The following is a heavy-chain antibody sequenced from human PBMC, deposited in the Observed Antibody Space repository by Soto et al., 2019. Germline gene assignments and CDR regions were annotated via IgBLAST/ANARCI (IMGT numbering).Heavy chain of an antibody. V-gene: IGHV3-53*04. D-gene: IGHD3-10*01. CDR3: ARLLLWFGSYGMDV. J-gene: IGHJ6*02. CDR2: IYSGGST. CDR1: GFTVSSNY. Sequence: EVQLVESGGGLVQPGGSLRLSCAASGFTVSSNYMSWVRQAPGKGREWVSVIYSGGSTYYADSVKGRFTISRHNSKNTLYLQMNSLRAEDTAVYYCARLLLWFGSYGMDVWGQGTTVTVSS.